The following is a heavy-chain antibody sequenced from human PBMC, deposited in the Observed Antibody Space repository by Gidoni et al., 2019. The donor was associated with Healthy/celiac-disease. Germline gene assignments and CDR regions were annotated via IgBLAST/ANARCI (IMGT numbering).Heavy chain of an antibody. J-gene: IGHJ4*02. D-gene: IGHD6-6*01. CDR3: AADRPSIAARPPDY. Sequence: EVQLVASGGGLVKPGGSLRLSCAASGFTFSSYSMNWVRQAPGKGLEWVSSISSSSSYIYYADSVKGRFTISRDNAKNSLYLQMNSLRAEDTAVYYCAADRPSIAARPPDYWGQGTLVTVSS. CDR2: ISSSSSYI. CDR1: GFTFSSYS. V-gene: IGHV3-21*01.